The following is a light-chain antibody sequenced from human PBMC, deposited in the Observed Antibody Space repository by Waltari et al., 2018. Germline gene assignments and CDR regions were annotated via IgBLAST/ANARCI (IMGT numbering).Light chain of an antibody. Sequence: QSLLTQPPSVSSAPGQKVAISCSGSDSNIANNYVSWYQQLPGTAPKLLIYDNSKRPSGIPDRFSGSKSGTSATLGITGRQTGDEADYYCASWDSSLTTVVFGGGTKLTVL. CDR3: ASWDSSLTTVV. V-gene: IGLV1-51*01. CDR1: DSNIANNY. CDR2: DNS. J-gene: IGLJ2*01.